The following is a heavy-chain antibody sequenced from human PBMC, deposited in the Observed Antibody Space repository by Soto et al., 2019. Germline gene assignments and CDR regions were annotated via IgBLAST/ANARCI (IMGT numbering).Heavy chain of an antibody. J-gene: IGHJ6*03. V-gene: IGHV1-18*01. Sequence: QVQLLQSGAEVKKPGASVKVSCKASGYTFTNYGITWVRQAPGQGIEWMGWISAYNGDTHYTQRLQGRVTMTTDTSTSTAYMERRGLRSDDTAVYYCARVRQRVGYFCYYMAVWGKGTTVTVSS. D-gene: IGHD6-6*01. CDR1: GYTFTNYG. CDR3: ARVRQRVGYFCYYMAV. CDR2: ISAYNGDT.